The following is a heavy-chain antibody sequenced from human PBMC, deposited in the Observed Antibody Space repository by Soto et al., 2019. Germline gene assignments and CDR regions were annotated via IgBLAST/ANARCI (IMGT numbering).Heavy chain of an antibody. J-gene: IGHJ6*02. D-gene: IGHD4-4*01. Sequence: PSETLSLTCTVSGGSISSSSYYWGWIRQPPGKGLEWIGSIYYSGSTYYNPSLKSRVTISVDTSKNQFSLKLSSVTAADTAVYYCARLTTTKGGYYYYGMDVWGQGTTVTVS. CDR3: ARLTTTKGGYYYYGMDV. CDR2: IYYSGST. V-gene: IGHV4-39*01. CDR1: GGSISSSSYY.